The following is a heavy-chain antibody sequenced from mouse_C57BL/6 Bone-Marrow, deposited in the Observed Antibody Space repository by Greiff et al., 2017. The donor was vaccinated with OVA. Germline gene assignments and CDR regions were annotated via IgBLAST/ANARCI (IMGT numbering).Heavy chain of an antibody. CDR3: ARETWDAWFAY. J-gene: IGHJ3*01. CDR1: GYSITSGYY. Sequence: EVQVVESGPGLVKPSQSLSLTCSVTGYSITSGYYWNWIRQFPGNKLEWMGYISYDGSNNYNPSLKNRISITRDTSKNQFFLKLNSVTTEDTATYYCARETWDAWFAYWGQGTLVTVSA. CDR2: ISYDGSN. D-gene: IGHD4-1*01. V-gene: IGHV3-6*01.